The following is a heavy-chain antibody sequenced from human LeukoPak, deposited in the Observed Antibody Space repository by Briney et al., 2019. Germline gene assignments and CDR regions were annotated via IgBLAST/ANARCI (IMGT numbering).Heavy chain of an antibody. V-gene: IGHV1-2*02. CDR2: INPNSGGT. CDR1: GYTFTGYY. CDR3: ARALVSMVRGVLQNYYYYYMDV. J-gene: IGHJ6*03. Sequence: ASVKVSCKASGYTFTGYYMHWVRQAPGQGLEWMGWINPNSGGTNYAQKFQGRVTMTRDTSISTAYMELSRLRSDDTAVYYCARALVSMVRGVLQNYYYYYMDVWGQGTLVTVSS. D-gene: IGHD3-10*01.